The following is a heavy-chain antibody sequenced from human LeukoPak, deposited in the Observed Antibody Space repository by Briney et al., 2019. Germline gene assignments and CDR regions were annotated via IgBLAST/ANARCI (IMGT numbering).Heavy chain of an antibody. J-gene: IGHJ6*03. V-gene: IGHV4-34*01. CDR2: INHSGST. CDR3: ARGSSSWYHEGPRRYYHYMDV. D-gene: IGHD6-13*01. Sequence: SETLPLTCAVYGGSFSGYYWSWIRQPPGKGLEWIWEINHSGSTNYNPSLKSRVTISVDTSKNQFSLKLSSVTAADTAVYYCARGSSSWYHEGPRRYYHYMDVWGRGTTVTVSS. CDR1: GGSFSGYY.